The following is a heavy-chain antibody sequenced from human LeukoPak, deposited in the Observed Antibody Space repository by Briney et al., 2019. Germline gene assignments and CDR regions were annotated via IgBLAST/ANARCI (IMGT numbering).Heavy chain of an antibody. D-gene: IGHD1-1*01. Sequence: PGGSLRLSCAASGFTFSNAWMSWVRQAPGKGLEWVGRIKSKTDGGTTDYAAPVKGRFTISRDDSKNTLYLQMNSLKTEDTAVYYCTTGTGTTWGGSFDYWGQGTLVTVSS. J-gene: IGHJ4*02. V-gene: IGHV3-15*01. CDR2: IKSKTDGGTT. CDR3: TTGTGTTWGGSFDY. CDR1: GFTFSNAW.